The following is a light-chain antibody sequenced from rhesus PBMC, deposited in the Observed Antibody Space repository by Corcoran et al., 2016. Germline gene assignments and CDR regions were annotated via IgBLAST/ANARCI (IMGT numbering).Light chain of an antibody. Sequence: DIVMTQTPLSLPVTPGEPASISCRSSQSLLHSNGYTYLYWSLQKSGQSPQLLIFFASYRASGVPDRFSGSGSGTDFTLEISRVEAEDIGVYYCMQGTQVPYSFGQGTKVEIK. V-gene: IGKV2-91*01. CDR2: FAS. CDR3: MQGTQVPYS. J-gene: IGKJ2*01. CDR1: QSLLHSNGYTY.